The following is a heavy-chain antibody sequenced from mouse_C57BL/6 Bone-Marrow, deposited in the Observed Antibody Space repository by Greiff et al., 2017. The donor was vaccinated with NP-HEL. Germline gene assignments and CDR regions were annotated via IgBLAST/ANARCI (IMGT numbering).Heavy chain of an antibody. CDR1: GYSITSGYY. J-gene: IGHJ3*01. Sequence: VQLQQSGPGLVKPSQSLSLTCSVTGYSITSGYYWNWIRQFPGNKLEWMGYISYDGSNNYNPSLKNRISITRDTSKNQVFLKLNSLTTVDTATYYCGRATAGYYWGQGTLVTVSA. D-gene: IGHD2-2*01. CDR3: GRATAGYY. CDR2: ISYDGSN. V-gene: IGHV3-6*01.